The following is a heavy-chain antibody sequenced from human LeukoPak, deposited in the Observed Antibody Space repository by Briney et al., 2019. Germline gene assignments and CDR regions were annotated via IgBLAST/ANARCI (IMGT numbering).Heavy chain of an antibody. J-gene: IGHJ4*02. CDR3: ARNRPGYYDY. CDR1: GFTFSDYY. D-gene: IGHD6-6*01. CDR2: ISSSGTII. Sequence: GGSLRPSCGASGFTFSDYYMSWIRQAPGKGLEWISHISSSGTIIKYADSVKGRFTISRDNAKNSLCLQMNSLRDEDTAVYYCARNRPGYYDYWGQGTLVTVSS. V-gene: IGHV3-11*01.